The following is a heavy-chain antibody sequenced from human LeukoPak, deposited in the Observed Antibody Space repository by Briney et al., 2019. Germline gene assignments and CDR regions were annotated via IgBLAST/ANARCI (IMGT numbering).Heavy chain of an antibody. Sequence: SETLSLTCTVSGGSISSYYWSWIRQPAGKGLEWIGRIYTSGSTNYNPSLKSRVTMSVDTSKNQFSLKLSSVTAADTAVYYCARGPWFGELLHWFDPWGQGTLVTVSS. CDR1: GGSISSYY. CDR2: IYTSGST. CDR3: ARGPWFGELLHWFDP. V-gene: IGHV4-4*07. J-gene: IGHJ5*02. D-gene: IGHD3-10*01.